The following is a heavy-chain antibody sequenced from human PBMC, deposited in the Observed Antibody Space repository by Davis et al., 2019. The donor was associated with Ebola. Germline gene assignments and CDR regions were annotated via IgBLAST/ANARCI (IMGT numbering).Heavy chain of an antibody. J-gene: IGHJ5*02. Sequence: PGGSLRLSCAASGFTSSRSAMHWVRQAPGKGPEHVSVISSGLKTYYTDSVKGRFLISRDNSENTLYLQMSSLRPEDTAVYYCVKDGFCDNTACYRGYFDPWGPGTLVTVSP. CDR1: GFTSSRSA. D-gene: IGHD2-15*01. CDR3: VKDGFCDNTACYRGYFDP. CDR2: ISSGLKT. V-gene: IGHV3-64D*06.